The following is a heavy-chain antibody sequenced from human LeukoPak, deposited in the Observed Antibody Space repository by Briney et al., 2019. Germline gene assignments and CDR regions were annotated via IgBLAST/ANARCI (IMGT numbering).Heavy chain of an antibody. CDR1: GGSFSGYY. Sequence: PSETLSLTCAVYGGSFSGYYWSWIRQPPGKGLEWIGEINHSGSTNYNPSLKSRVTISVGTSKNQFSLKLSSVTAADTAVYYCAREVGYDILTGYYYYYMDVWGKGTTVTISS. D-gene: IGHD3-9*01. V-gene: IGHV4-34*01. CDR2: INHSGST. CDR3: AREVGYDILTGYYYYYMDV. J-gene: IGHJ6*03.